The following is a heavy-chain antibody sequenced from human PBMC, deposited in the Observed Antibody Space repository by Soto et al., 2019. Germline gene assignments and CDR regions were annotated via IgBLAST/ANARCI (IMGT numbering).Heavy chain of an antibody. CDR2: ISNDGRAQ. J-gene: IGHJ5*01. Sequence: GGSLRLSCTSSTVTINVHGIQWVRQAPGKGLEWVAFISNDGRAQYYADSVKGRFTISRDYSKNTVDLQMNSLRNEETAVYYCARDIWSGDYKWLDSWGPGTLVTVSS. D-gene: IGHD3-3*01. V-gene: IGHV3-30*03. CDR1: TVTINVHG. CDR3: ARDIWSGDYKWLDS.